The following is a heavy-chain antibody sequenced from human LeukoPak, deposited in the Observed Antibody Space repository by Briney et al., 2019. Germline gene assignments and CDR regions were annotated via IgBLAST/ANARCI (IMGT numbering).Heavy chain of an antibody. J-gene: IGHJ5*02. CDR1: GCSISSGGYY. V-gene: IGHV4-31*03. Sequence: PSETLSLTCTVSGCSISSGGYYWSWPRQHPGKGLEWIGYIYYSGSTYYNPSLKSRVTISVDTSKNQFSLKLSSVTAADTAVYYCAKSVPLAAAMMVNWFDPWGQGTLVTVSS. CDR3: AKSVPLAAAMMVNWFDP. D-gene: IGHD2-2*01. CDR2: IYYSGST.